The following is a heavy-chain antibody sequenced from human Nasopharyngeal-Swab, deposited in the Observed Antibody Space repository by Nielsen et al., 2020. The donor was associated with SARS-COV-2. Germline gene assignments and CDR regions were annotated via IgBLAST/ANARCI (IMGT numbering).Heavy chain of an antibody. J-gene: IGHJ3*02. D-gene: IGHD2-15*01. Sequence: VPVSCLASGYTLTGYYMHWVRQAPGQGLEWMGRINPNSGGTNYAQKFQGRVTMTRDTSISTAYMELSRLRSDDTAVYYCAGGGYCSGGSCYSFDAFDIWGQGTMVTVSS. CDR1: GYTLTGYY. CDR2: INPNSGGT. CDR3: AGGGYCSGGSCYSFDAFDI. V-gene: IGHV1-2*06.